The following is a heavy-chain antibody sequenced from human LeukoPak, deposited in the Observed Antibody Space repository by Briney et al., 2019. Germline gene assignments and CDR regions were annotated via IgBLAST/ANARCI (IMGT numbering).Heavy chain of an antibody. CDR2: ISYDGSNK. Sequence: GGSLRLSCAASGFTFSSYAMHWVRQAPGKGLEWVAVISYDGSNKYYADSVKGRFTISRDNSKNTLYLQMNSLRAEDTAVYYCAKVRITMIVVGAFDYWGQGTLVTVSS. CDR3: AKVRITMIVVGAFDY. CDR1: GFTFSSYA. J-gene: IGHJ4*02. D-gene: IGHD3-22*01. V-gene: IGHV3-30*04.